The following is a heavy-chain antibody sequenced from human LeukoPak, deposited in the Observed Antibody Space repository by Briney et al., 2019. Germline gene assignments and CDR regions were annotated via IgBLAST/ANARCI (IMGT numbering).Heavy chain of an antibody. D-gene: IGHD3-10*01. V-gene: IGHV3-30*02. J-gene: IGHJ4*02. CDR2: IRYEGSIK. CDR3: AKDVNVGGDYFDY. Sequence: GGSLRLSCAASGFTFRNYGMHWVRLAPGKGLEGVAFIRYEGSIKYYVDSVKGRFTVYRDNSKNTLYLQMNSLRAEDTAVYYCAKDVNVGGDYFDYWGQGTLVTVSS. CDR1: GFTFRNYG.